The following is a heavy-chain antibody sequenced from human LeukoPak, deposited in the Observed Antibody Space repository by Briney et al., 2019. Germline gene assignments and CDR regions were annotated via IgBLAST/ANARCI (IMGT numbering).Heavy chain of an antibody. V-gene: IGHV4-61*01. CDR1: GGSVSSGSYY. CDR3: ARSRVHNWFDP. CDR2: IYYSGST. Sequence: SETLSLTCTVSGGSVSSGSYYWSWIRQPPGKGLEWIGYIYYSGSTNYNPPLKSRVTISVDTSKNQFSLKLSSVTAADTAVYYCARSRVHNWFDPWGQGTLVTVSS. J-gene: IGHJ5*02.